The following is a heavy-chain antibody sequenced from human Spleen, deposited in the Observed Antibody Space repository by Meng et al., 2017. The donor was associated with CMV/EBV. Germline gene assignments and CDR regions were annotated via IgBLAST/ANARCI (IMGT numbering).Heavy chain of an antibody. Sequence: ASVKVSCKASENSFSSYYMHWVRQAPGQGLEWMGIINPNDNTTTYAQKFQGRVTMTRDTSTSTVYMELSSLRSEDTAVYYCARFGHRHDYWGQGTLVTVSS. V-gene: IGHV1-46*01. CDR3: ARFGHRHDY. D-gene: IGHD3-10*01. CDR1: ENSFSSYY. J-gene: IGHJ4*02. CDR2: INPNDNTT.